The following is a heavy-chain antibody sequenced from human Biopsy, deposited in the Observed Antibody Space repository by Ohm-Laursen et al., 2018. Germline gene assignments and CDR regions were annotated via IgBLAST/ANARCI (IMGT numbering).Heavy chain of an antibody. CDR2: NIPILGTG. CDR3: ATKLTGYFHH. V-gene: IGHV1-69*06. D-gene: IGHD3-9*01. J-gene: IGHJ1*01. Sequence: SVKVSCKAPGGTFSNYGVNWVRQALGQGLEWLGGNIPILGTGNYAQKFQDRVTVAADTSTSTVTMELRSLRSDDAAVYYCATKLTGYFHHWGQGTLVIVSS. CDR1: GGTFSNYG.